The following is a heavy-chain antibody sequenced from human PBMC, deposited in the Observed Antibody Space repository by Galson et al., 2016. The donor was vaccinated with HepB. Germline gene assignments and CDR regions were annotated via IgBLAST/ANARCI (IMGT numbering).Heavy chain of an antibody. Sequence: SLRLSCAASGFTFSNYGMHWVRQTPGMRLEWIAVIWHDGSKKYYVDSVKGRFSITRDNSKNTLYLQMNSLRGEDTAVYYCARDSGDSMVRARDSGDIMVRGLFDYWGQGTLVTVSS. D-gene: IGHD3-10*01. J-gene: IGHJ4*02. CDR3: ARDSGDSMVRARDSGDIMVRGLFDY. CDR2: IWHDGSKK. CDR1: GFTFSNYG. V-gene: IGHV3-33*01.